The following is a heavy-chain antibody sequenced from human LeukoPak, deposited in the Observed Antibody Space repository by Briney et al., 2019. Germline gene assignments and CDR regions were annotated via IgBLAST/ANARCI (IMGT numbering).Heavy chain of an antibody. CDR1: GYTFTSYD. V-gene: IGHV1-8*03. Sequence: ASVKVSCKASGYTFTSYDINWVRQATGQGLEWMGWMNPNSGHTGYAQKFQGRVTITRNTSISTAYMELSSLRSEDTAVYYCARAFLPIPGLANCFDPWGQGTLVTVSS. J-gene: IGHJ5*02. CDR2: MNPNSGHT. CDR3: ARAFLPIPGLANCFDP.